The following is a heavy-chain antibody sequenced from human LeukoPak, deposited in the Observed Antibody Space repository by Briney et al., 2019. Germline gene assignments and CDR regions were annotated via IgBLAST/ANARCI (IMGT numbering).Heavy chain of an antibody. V-gene: IGHV3-30*18. CDR1: GFTFSSYG. J-gene: IGHJ4*02. CDR2: ISYDGSNK. Sequence: GGSLRLSCAASGFTFSSYGMHWVRQAPGKGLEWMAVISYDGSNKYYADSVKGRFTISRDNSKNTLYLQMNSLRAEDTAVYYCAKGPQWELLYVPHWGQGTLVTVSS. CDR3: AKGPQWELLYVPH. D-gene: IGHD1-26*01.